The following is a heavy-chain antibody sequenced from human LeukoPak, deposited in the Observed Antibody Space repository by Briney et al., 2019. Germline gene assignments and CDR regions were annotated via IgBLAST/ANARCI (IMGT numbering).Heavy chain of an antibody. CDR2: ISYDGSTK. J-gene: IGHJ4*02. CDR3: ASPPTVSD. CDR1: GFTFSSYW. Sequence: PGGSLRLSCAASGFTFSSYWLSWVRQAPGKGLEWVAIISYDGSTKYYADSVKGRFTISRDNSKNTLYLQMNSLRAEDTAVYYCASPPTVSDWGQGTLVTVSS. D-gene: IGHD4-11*01. V-gene: IGHV3-30*03.